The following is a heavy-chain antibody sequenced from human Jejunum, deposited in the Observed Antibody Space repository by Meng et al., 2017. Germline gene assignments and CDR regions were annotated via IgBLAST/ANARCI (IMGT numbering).Heavy chain of an antibody. V-gene: IGHV3-74*03. CDR1: GVIFGDYW. CDR2: IKSDGNSI. Sequence: GESLKISCAASGVIFGDYWMHWVRQAPGKGLMWVSRIKSDGNSITYAESVKGRFTISRDNAKNSLYLQMNSLRAEDTAVYYCARDGYSYGYGVDYWGQGTLVTVSS. J-gene: IGHJ4*02. D-gene: IGHD5-18*01. CDR3: ARDGYSYGYGVDY.